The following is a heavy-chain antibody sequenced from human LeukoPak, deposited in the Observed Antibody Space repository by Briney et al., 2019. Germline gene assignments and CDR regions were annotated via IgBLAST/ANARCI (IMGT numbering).Heavy chain of an antibody. CDR1: GYTFTSYD. V-gene: IGHV1-8*01. D-gene: IGHD3-10*01. CDR2: MNPNSGNT. Sequence: ASVKVSCKASGYTFTSYDINWVRQAAGQGLEWMGWMNPNSGNTGYAQKFQGRVTMTRNTSISTAYMELSSLRAEDTAVYYCARDGFRSPHFDYWGQGTLVTVSS. CDR3: ARDGFRSPHFDY. J-gene: IGHJ4*02.